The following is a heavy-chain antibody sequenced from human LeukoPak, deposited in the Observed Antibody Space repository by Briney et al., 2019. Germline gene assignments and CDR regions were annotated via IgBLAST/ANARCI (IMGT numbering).Heavy chain of an antibody. CDR1: GDSISSYY. V-gene: IGHV4-4*07. CDR2: IYHSGST. CDR3: ARAIEVGAMTPFDY. D-gene: IGHD1-26*01. Sequence: SETLSLTCTVSGDSISSYYWSWLRQPAGKGLEWIGSIYHSGSTYYNPSLKSRVTISVDTSKNQFSLKLSSVTAADPAVYYCARAIEVGAMTPFDYWGQGTLVTVSS. J-gene: IGHJ4*02.